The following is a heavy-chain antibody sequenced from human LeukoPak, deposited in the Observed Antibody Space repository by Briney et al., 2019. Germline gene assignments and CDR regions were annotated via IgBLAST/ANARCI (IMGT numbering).Heavy chain of an antibody. V-gene: IGHV1-69*13. J-gene: IGHJ4*02. CDR3: ARGLIYDFWSGYYY. D-gene: IGHD3-3*01. CDR1: GGTFSSYA. CDR2: IIPIFGTA. Sequence: ASVKVSCKASGGTFSSYAISWVRQAPGQGLEWMGGIIPIFGTANYAQKFQGRVTITADESTSTAYMELSSLRSEDTAVYYSARGLIYDFWSGYYYWGQGTLVTVSS.